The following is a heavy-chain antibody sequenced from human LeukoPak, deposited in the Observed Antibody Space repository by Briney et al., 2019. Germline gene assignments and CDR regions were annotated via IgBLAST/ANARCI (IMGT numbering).Heavy chain of an antibody. CDR1: GGSFSGYY. CDR2: INHSGST. V-gene: IGHV4-34*01. Sequence: PSETLSLTCAVYGGSFSGYYWSWIRLPPGKGLEWIGEINHSGSTNYNPSLKSRVTISVDTSKNQFSLKLSSVTAADTAVYYCARLFGYSYGSIDYWGQGTLVTVSS. J-gene: IGHJ4*02. CDR3: ARLFGYSYGSIDY. D-gene: IGHD5-18*01.